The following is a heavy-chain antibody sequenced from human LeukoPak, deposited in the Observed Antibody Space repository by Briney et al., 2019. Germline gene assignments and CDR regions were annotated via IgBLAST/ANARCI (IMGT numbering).Heavy chain of an antibody. V-gene: IGHV4-39*01. CDR2: IYYSGST. CDR3: ARLGGWYDY. CDR1: GGSISSSSYY. J-gene: IGHJ4*02. D-gene: IGHD6-19*01. Sequence: SETLSLTCTVSGGSISSSSYYWGWIRQPPGKGLEWIGSIYYSGSTYYNPSLKSRVTVSVDTSKNQFSLKLSSVTAADTAVYYCARLGGWYDYWGQGTRVTVSS.